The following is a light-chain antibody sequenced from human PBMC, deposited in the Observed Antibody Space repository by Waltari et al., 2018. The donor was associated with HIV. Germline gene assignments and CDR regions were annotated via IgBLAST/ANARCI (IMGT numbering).Light chain of an antibody. CDR2: SNN. J-gene: IGLJ2*01. Sequence: QSVLRQPPSASGTPGQRVTISCSGSSFNIGSNTVNWYQQLPGTAPKLLINSNNKRPSWVPYRFSGSKSGTSASLAISGLQSDDEADYYCASWDDSLIGPVFGGGTKLTVL. CDR1: SFNIGSNT. V-gene: IGLV1-44*01. CDR3: ASWDDSLIGPV.